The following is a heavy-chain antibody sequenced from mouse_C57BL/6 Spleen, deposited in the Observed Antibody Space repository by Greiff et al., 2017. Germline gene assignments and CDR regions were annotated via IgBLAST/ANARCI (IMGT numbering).Heavy chain of an antibody. CDR2: IYPGSGST. D-gene: IGHD1-1*01. CDR1: GYTFTSYW. CDR3: ARRNYDGSSYGFAY. Sequence: QVQLKQPGAELVKPGASVKMSCKASGYTFTSYWITWVKQRPGQGLEWIGDIYPGSGSTNSNEKFKSKATLTVDTSSSKAYMQLSSLTSEDSAVYYGARRNYDGSSYGFAYWGQGTLVTVSA. J-gene: IGHJ3*01. V-gene: IGHV1-55*01.